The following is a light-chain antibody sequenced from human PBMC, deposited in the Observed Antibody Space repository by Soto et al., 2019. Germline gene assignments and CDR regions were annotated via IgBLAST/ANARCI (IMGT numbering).Light chain of an antibody. V-gene: IGKV1-5*03. CDR3: QYYNNYCWT. CDR2: KTS. Sequence: DIQLTQSPSTLSASVGDRVTITCRASQSISSWLAWYQQKPGKAPKFLIYKTSNLESGVPSRFSGSGSGTEXTLTISXXQPDDFATYYCQYYNNYCWTFGQGTKVEIK. J-gene: IGKJ1*01. CDR1: QSISSW.